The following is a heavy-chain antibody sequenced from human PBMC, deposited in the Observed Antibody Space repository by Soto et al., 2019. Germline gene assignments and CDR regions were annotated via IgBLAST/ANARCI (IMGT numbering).Heavy chain of an antibody. CDR3: ARSGKGSSWTTPPVDY. Sequence: SETLSLTCTFSGGSISSGGYYLSWIRQHPGKGLEWIGYIYYSGSTYYNPSLKSRVTISVDTSKNQFSLKLSSVTAADTAVYYCARSGKGSSWTTPPVDYWGQGTLVTVSS. J-gene: IGHJ4*02. CDR1: GGSISSGGYY. D-gene: IGHD6-13*01. CDR2: IYYSGST. V-gene: IGHV4-31*03.